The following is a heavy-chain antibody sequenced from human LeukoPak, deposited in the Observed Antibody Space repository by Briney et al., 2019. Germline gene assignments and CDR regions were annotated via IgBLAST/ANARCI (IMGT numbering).Heavy chain of an antibody. Sequence: PGGSLRLSCAASGFTFSRYGMSWVRQAPGKGLEWVSYISSNSGTIDYADSVKGRFTISRDNAKNSLYLQMNSLRAEDTAVYYCARYDSSGYYYFDYRGQGTLVTVSS. CDR3: ARYDSSGYYYFDY. V-gene: IGHV3-48*01. CDR1: GFTFSRYG. J-gene: IGHJ4*02. D-gene: IGHD3-22*01. CDR2: ISSNSGTI.